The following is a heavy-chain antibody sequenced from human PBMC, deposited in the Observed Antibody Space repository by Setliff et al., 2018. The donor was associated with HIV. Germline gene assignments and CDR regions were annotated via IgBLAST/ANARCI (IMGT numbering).Heavy chain of an antibody. V-gene: IGHV3-30*18. D-gene: IGHD6-13*01. CDR3: ANLIGEADTPY. Sequence: GGSLRLSCAASGFTFSTHGMHWVRQAPGKGLEWVAIISYDGTSKKYYADSVKGRFTISRDNSKNTLYLQMNSLSAEDTALYYCANLIGEADTPYWGQGTLVTVSS. CDR2: ISYDGTSKK. J-gene: IGHJ4*02. CDR1: GFTFSTHG.